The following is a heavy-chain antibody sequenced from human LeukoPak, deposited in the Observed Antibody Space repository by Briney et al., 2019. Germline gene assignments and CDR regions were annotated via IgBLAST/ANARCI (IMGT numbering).Heavy chain of an antibody. V-gene: IGHV5-51*01. CDR1: GYSFSRYW. CDR3: ARGKFVDFDY. J-gene: IGHJ4*02. CDR2: IYPGDSDT. D-gene: IGHD2-21*01. Sequence: GESLKISCKGSGYSFSRYWIAWVRQVPGKGLEWMGIIYPGDSDTRYSPSFQGQVTISADKSISTAYLQWSSLKASDTAVYYCARGKFVDFDYWGQGTLVTVSS.